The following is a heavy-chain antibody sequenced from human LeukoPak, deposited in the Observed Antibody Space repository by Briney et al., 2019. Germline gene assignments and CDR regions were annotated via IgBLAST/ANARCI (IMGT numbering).Heavy chain of an antibody. CDR3: ARHPDSSGWPNPYYFDY. D-gene: IGHD6-19*01. V-gene: IGHV4-59*08. CDR1: GGSISSYY. J-gene: IGHJ4*02. CDR2: IYYSGST. Sequence: SETLSLTCTVSGGSISSYYWSWIRQPPGKGLEWIGYIYYSGSTNYNPSLKSRVTISVDTSKNQFSLKLSSVTAADTAVYYCARHPDSSGWPNPYYFDYWGQGTLVTVSS.